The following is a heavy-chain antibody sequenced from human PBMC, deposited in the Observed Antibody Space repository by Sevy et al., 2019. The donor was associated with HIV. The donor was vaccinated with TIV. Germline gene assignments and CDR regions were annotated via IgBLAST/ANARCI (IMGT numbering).Heavy chain of an antibody. Sequence: SETLSLTCTVSGGSISSSSYYWGWIRQPPGKGLEWIGSIYYSGSTYYNPSLKSRVTISVVTSKNQFSLKLSSVTAADTAVYYCARHIYDYIWGSYRPNWFDPWGQGTLVTVSS. J-gene: IGHJ5*02. CDR2: IYYSGST. CDR3: ARHIYDYIWGSYRPNWFDP. CDR1: GGSISSSSYY. V-gene: IGHV4-39*01. D-gene: IGHD3-16*02.